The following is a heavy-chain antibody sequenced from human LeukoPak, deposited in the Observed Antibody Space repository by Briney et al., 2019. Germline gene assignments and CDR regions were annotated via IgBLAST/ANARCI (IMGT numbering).Heavy chain of an antibody. CDR1: GFTFSAYA. CDR3: AKDFGSSVGYSPFDY. J-gene: IGHJ4*02. D-gene: IGHD2-15*01. Sequence: PGGSLRLSCAASGFTFSAYAMHWVRQAPGKGLEWVAFISYDGNTKYYADSVKGRFTISRDSSKNTLSLQTDSLGPDDTAVYYCAKDFGSSVGYSPFDYWGQGTLVTVSS. CDR2: ISYDGNTK. V-gene: IGHV3-30*18.